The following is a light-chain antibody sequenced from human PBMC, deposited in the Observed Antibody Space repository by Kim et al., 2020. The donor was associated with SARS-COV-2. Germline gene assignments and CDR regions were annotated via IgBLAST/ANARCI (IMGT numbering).Light chain of an antibody. J-gene: IGLJ1*01. CDR2: DVS. CDR1: SSDIGGYNY. Sequence: QSALTQPAYVSGSPGQSITISCTGTSSDIGGYNYVSWYQQNPGKAPKLMIYDVSKRPSGVSVRFSGSKSGNTASLTISGLQAEDEADYYCNSYTSGNTRVFGTGTKVTVL. V-gene: IGLV2-14*01. CDR3: NSYTSGNTRV.